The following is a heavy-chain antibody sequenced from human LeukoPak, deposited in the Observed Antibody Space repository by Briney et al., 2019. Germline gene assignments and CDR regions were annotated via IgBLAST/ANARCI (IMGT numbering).Heavy chain of an antibody. CDR2: INTNTGTP. D-gene: IGHD4-17*01. CDR1: GYTFTSYY. Sequence: ASVKVSCKASGYTFTSYYVQWVRQAPGQGLEWMGWINTNTGTPAYAQGFTGRFVFSLDTSVSTAYLQISSLKAEDTAVYYCATIPFGDYIEVKNSWGQGTLVTVSS. CDR3: ATIPFGDYIEVKNS. J-gene: IGHJ5*02. V-gene: IGHV7-4-1*02.